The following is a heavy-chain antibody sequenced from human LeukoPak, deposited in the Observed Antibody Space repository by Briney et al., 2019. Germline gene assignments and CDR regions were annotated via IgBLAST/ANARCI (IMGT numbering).Heavy chain of an antibody. CDR1: GFTFSSSW. CDR2: IQQDGSDK. CDR3: ATSGGSYWS. Sequence: PGGSLRLSCAASGFTFSSSWMSWVRQAPGKGLEWVANIQQDGSDKYYVDSVKGRFTISRDNAKNSLYLQMNSLRAEDTAVYYCATSGGSYWSWGQGTLVTVSS. V-gene: IGHV3-7*01. J-gene: IGHJ5*02. D-gene: IGHD1-26*01.